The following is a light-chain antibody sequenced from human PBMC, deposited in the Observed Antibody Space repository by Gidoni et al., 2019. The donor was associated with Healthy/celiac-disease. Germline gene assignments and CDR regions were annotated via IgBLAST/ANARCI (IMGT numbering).Light chain of an antibody. V-gene: IGLV1-47*02. Sequence: QSVLTQPPSASGTPGQRDTISCSGSSSNIGSNYVYWYQQLPGTAPKLLIYSNNQRPSGVPDRFSGSKSGTSASLAISGLRSEDEADYYCAAWDDSLSGLVFGGGTKLTVL. CDR2: SNN. CDR3: AAWDDSLSGLV. CDR1: SSNIGSNY. J-gene: IGLJ2*01.